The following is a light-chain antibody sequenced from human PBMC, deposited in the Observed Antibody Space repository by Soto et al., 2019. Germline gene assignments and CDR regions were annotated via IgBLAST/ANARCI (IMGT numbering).Light chain of an antibody. CDR1: QGISSY. Sequence: DIQLTQSPSFLSASVGDRVTITCRASQGISSYLAWYQQPPGKAPKLLIYGASTLQRGVSSRFSGSGSGTEFTLTINSLQPEDFATYYCQHLNTYPRTFGQGTKLEVK. J-gene: IGKJ2*01. CDR2: GAS. CDR3: QHLNTYPRT. V-gene: IGKV1-9*01.